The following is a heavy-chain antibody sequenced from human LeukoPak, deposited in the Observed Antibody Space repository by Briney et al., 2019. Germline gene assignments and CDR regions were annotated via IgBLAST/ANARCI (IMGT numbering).Heavy chain of an antibody. Sequence: ASVKVSCKASGYTFTSYGISWVRQAPGQGLEWMGWISAYNGNTNYAQKFQGRVTMTRDTSTSTVYMELSSLRSEDTAVYYCARGWEMASKAPFDYWGQGTLVTVSS. V-gene: IGHV1-18*01. CDR2: ISAYNGNT. CDR3: ARGWEMASKAPFDY. CDR1: GYTFTSYG. D-gene: IGHD5-24*01. J-gene: IGHJ4*02.